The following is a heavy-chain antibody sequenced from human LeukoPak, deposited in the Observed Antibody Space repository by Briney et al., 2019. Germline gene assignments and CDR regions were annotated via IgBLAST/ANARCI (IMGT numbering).Heavy chain of an antibody. CDR2: IKQDGSEK. V-gene: IGHV3-7*01. Sequence: GGSLRLSCAASGFTFNNYWMSWVRQAPGKGLEWVANIKQDGSEKYYVDSVKGRFTISRDNAKNSLYLQMNSLRAEDTAVYYCARDATHWGQGTLVTVSS. J-gene: IGHJ4*02. CDR1: GFTFNNYW. CDR3: ARDATH.